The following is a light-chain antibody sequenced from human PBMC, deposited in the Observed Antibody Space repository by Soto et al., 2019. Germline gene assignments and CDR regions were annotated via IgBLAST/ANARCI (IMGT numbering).Light chain of an antibody. CDR3: QQYCSSPPT. V-gene: IGKV3-20*01. Sequence: EIVLTQSPGTLSLSPGERATLSCRASQSVSTNYLAWYQRKPGQAPRLLIYGASSRATDIPNRFSGSGSGTDFTLTITRLKAEDFAMYYCQQYCSSPPTFGQGTKVEIK. CDR2: GAS. CDR1: QSVSTNY. J-gene: IGKJ1*01.